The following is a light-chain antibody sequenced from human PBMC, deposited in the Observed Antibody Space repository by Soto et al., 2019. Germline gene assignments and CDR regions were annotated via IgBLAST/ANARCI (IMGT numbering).Light chain of an antibody. J-gene: IGKJ2*01. Sequence: VLTQSPGTLSLSPGERATLSCRASQSVSSSYLAWYQQKPGQAPRLLIYGASSRATGIPDRFSGSGSGTDFTLTISRLGPEDFAVYYCQQYGSSPMYPFGQGTKREIK. V-gene: IGKV3-20*01. CDR2: GAS. CDR1: QSVSSSY. CDR3: QQYGSSPMYP.